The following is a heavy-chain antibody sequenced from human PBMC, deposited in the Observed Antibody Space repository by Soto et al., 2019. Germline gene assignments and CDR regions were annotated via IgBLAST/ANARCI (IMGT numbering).Heavy chain of an antibody. CDR2: IYYSGST. V-gene: IGHV4-59*01. CDR3: ARDQPVRHDYYGMDV. J-gene: IGHJ6*02. CDR1: GGSISSYY. Sequence: SETLSLTCTVSGGSISSYYWSWIRQPPGKGLEWIGYIYYSGSTNYNPSLKSRVTMSVDTSKSQFSLKLSSVTAADTAIYYCARDQPVRHDYYGMDVWGQGTAVTVSS.